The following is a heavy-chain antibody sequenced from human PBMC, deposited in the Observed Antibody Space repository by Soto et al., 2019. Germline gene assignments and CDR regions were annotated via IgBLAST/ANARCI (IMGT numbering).Heavy chain of an antibody. CDR2: INPNSGGT. D-gene: IGHD1-1*01. V-gene: IGHV1-2*02. CDR1: GYTFTAYY. CDR3: ARQRDGYNPLDY. Sequence: WASVKVSCKASGYTFTAYYMHWVRQAPGQGLEWMGWINPNSGGTKYAQKFQGRVTMTRDTSISTAYMELSRLRSDDTAVYYCARQRDGYNPLDYWGQGTLVTVSS. J-gene: IGHJ4*02.